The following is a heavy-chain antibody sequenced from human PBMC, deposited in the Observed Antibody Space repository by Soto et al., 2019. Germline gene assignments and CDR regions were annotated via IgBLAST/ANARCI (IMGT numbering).Heavy chain of an antibody. Sequence: PGGSLRLSCAASGFTFCDYSMSWVRQAPGRGLEWVSTFTRRGNIYYADSVKGRFTISRDNSKSTLYLQMDSLRAEDTALYYCAREYAPGSPNYDYWGLGTLVTVSS. CDR3: AREYAPGSPNYDY. D-gene: IGHD3-10*01. CDR2: FTRRGNI. V-gene: IGHV3-23*01. CDR1: GFTFCDYS. J-gene: IGHJ4*02.